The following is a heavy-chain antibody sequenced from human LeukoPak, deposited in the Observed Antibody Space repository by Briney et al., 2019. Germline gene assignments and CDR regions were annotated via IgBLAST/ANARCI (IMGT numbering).Heavy chain of an antibody. CDR3: ARVPRGEQWLGPNSYYYYGMDV. J-gene: IGHJ6*02. Sequence: PGGSLRLSCAASGFTFDDYGMSWVRQAPGKGLEWVSGINWNGGSTGYADSVKGRFTISRDNAKNSLYLQMNSLRAEDTALYYCARVPRGEQWLGPNSYYYYGMDVWGQGTTVTVSS. CDR2: INWNGGST. V-gene: IGHV3-20*04. D-gene: IGHD6-19*01. CDR1: GFTFDDYG.